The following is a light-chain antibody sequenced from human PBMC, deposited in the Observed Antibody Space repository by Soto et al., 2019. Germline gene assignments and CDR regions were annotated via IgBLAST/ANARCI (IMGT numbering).Light chain of an antibody. V-gene: IGKV1-5*01. Sequence: DIQMTQSPSTLSASVRDRVTITCRASHSVSSWLAWYQQKPGKATNLLIYDASKLKSGVPSRFSGSGSGAELTLTISSLQPDDFATYYCQQYNSWPITFGQGTRLEIK. CDR1: HSVSSW. CDR3: QQYNSWPIT. CDR2: DAS. J-gene: IGKJ5*01.